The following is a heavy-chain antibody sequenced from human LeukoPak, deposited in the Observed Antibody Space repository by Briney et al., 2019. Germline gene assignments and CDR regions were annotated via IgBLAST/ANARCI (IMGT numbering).Heavy chain of an antibody. CDR2: IYYSGST. D-gene: IGHD4-11*01. V-gene: IGHV4-59*01. Sequence: PSENLSLTCTVSGGSISSYYWDWIRQPPGKGLEWIGYIYYSGSTNYNPSLKSRVTTSVDTSKNQFSLKLSPVTAADTAVYYCAGVPTTDPNGYYYYYYYMDVWGKGTTVTVSS. J-gene: IGHJ6*03. CDR3: AGVPTTDPNGYYYYYYYMDV. CDR1: GGSISSYY.